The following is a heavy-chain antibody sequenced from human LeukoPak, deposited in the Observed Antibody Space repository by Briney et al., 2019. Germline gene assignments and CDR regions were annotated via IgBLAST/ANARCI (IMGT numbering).Heavy chain of an antibody. CDR1: GFTFSSFW. D-gene: IGHD6-13*01. J-gene: IGHJ4*02. CDR2: INSDGSST. V-gene: IGHV3-74*01. CDR3: ARGFASSRHFDY. Sequence: PGGSLRLSCAASGFTFSSFWMHWVRQAPGKGLVWVSRINSDGSSTSYADSVEGRFTISRDNAKNTLYLQMNSLRAEDTVVYYCARGFASSRHFDYWGQGTLVTVSS.